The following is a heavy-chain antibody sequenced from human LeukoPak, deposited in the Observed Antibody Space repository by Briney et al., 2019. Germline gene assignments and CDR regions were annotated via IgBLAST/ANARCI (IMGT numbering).Heavy chain of an antibody. D-gene: IGHD6-13*01. CDR2: MNPNSGNT. CDR3: ARGSGSSWYGGYYHYYMDV. J-gene: IGHJ6*03. V-gene: IGHV1-8*01. CDR1: GYTFTSYD. Sequence: ASVKVSCKASGYTFTSYDINWVRQDTGQGLEWMGWMNPNSGNTGYAQKFQGRVTMTRNTSISTAYMELSSLRSEDTAVYYCARGSGSSWYGGYYHYYMDVWGKGTTVTVSS.